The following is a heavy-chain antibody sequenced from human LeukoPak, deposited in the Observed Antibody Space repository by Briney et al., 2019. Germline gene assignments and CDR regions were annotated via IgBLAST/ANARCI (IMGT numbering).Heavy chain of an antibody. D-gene: IGHD3-10*01. V-gene: IGHV3-23*01. CDR3: AKGGLPHRITMVRGVNFDY. J-gene: IGHJ4*02. CDR1: GFTFSSYA. Sequence: GGSLRLSCAASGFTFSSYAMSWVRQAPGKGLEWVSAISGSGGSTYYADSVKGRFTISRDNSKNTLYLQMNSLRAEDTAVYYCAKGGLPHRITMVRGVNFDYWGQGTLVTVSS. CDR2: ISGSGGST.